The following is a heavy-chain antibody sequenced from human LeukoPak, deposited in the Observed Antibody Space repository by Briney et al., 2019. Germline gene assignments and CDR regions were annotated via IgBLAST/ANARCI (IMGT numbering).Heavy chain of an antibody. D-gene: IGHD5-12*01. CDR1: GYTFTGYY. CDR3: ARDGYSGYDFHY. Sequence: ASVKVSCKASGYTFTGYYIHWVRQAPGQGLEWMGWINPNSGGTNYAQKFQGRVTMTRDTSIRTAYMELSRLRSDDTAVYYCARDGYSGYDFHYWGQGTLVTVSS. J-gene: IGHJ4*02. CDR2: INPNSGGT. V-gene: IGHV1-2*02.